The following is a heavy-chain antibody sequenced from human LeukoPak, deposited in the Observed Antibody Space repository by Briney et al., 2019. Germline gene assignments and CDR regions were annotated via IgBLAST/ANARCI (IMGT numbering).Heavy chain of an antibody. V-gene: IGHV1-3*01. CDR1: GYTFTSYA. Sequence: ASVKVSCKASGYTFTSYALHWVRQAPGQRLEWMGWINAGNGNTKYSQRFQGRVTITRDTSASTAYMELSSLRSEDTAVYYCARESYSSSWFDYWGRGTLVTVSS. CDR2: INAGNGNT. D-gene: IGHD6-13*01. CDR3: ARESYSSSWFDY. J-gene: IGHJ4*02.